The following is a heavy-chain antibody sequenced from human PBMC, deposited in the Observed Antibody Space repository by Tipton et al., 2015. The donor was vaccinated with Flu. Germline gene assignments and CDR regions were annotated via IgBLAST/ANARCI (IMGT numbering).Heavy chain of an antibody. Sequence: LRLSCTVSGGSISSYYWSWIRQPAGKGLEWIGRIYTSGSTNYNPSLKSRVTMSVDTSKNQFSLKLSSVTAADTAVYYCAREDYDSSGYYLDYWGQGTLVTVSS. J-gene: IGHJ4*02. V-gene: IGHV4-4*07. CDR2: IYTSGST. CDR1: GGSISSYY. CDR3: AREDYDSSGYYLDY. D-gene: IGHD3-22*01.